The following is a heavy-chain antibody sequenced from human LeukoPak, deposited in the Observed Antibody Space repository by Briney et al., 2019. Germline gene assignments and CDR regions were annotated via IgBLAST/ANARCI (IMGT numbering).Heavy chain of an antibody. CDR2: IYYSGST. D-gene: IGHD6-19*01. J-gene: IGHJ2*01. CDR1: GGSISSYY. Sequence: SETLSLTCGVSGGSISSYYWSWIRQPPGKGLEWIGYIYYSGSTNYNPSLKSRVTISVDTSKNQFSLKLSSVTAADTAVYYCARGWYGWYFDLWGRGTLVTVSS. CDR3: ARGWYGWYFDL. V-gene: IGHV4-59*01.